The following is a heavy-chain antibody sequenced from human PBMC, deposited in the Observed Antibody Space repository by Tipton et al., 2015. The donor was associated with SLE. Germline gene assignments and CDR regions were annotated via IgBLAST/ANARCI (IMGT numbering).Heavy chain of an antibody. CDR2: ISYDGSNK. CDR3: ASLQVDAFDI. CDR1: GFTVSSNY. Sequence: SLRLSCAASGFTVSSNYMSWVRQAPGKGLEWVAVISYDGSNKYYADSVKGRFTISRDNSKNTLYLQMNSLRAEDTAVYYCASLQVDAFDIWGQGTMVTVSS. V-gene: IGHV3-30-3*01. J-gene: IGHJ3*02.